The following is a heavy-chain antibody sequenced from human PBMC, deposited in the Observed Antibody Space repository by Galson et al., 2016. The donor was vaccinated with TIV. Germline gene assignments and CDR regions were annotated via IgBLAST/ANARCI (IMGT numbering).Heavy chain of an antibody. CDR3: TTKRCFLEWLSCIHY. J-gene: IGHJ4*02. CDR2: IQTNTDGGRT. CDR1: GFTFTNAW. V-gene: IGHV3-15*01. Sequence: SLRLSCAASGFTFTNAWMSWVRQAPGRGPEWVGRIQTNTDGGRTDYASPVKGRFAISRDDSKNTLYRQMNSLKTDDTAVYYCTTKRCFLEWLSCIHYWGQGTLVTVSS. D-gene: IGHD3-3*01.